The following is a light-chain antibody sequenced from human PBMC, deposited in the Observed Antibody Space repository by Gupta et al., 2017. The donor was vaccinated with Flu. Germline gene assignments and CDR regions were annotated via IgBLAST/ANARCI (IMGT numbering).Light chain of an antibody. J-gene: IGLJ1*01. CDR1: SSDVGGYHY. CDR3: SSYTSTTTPGV. CDR2: EVS. V-gene: IGLV2-14*01. Sequence: QSALTQPASVSGSPGQSITISCTGTSSDVGGYHYVSWYQQHPGKAPKLMIYEVSNRPSGVSNRFSGSKSGNTASLTISGLHSEDEADYFCSSYTSTTTPGVFGTGTRVTVL.